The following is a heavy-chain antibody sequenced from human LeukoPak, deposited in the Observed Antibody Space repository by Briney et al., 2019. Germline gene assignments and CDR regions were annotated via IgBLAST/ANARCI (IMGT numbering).Heavy chain of an antibody. D-gene: IGHD3-10*01. CDR2: IYYSGST. V-gene: IGHV4-59*01. CDR1: GGSISSYY. J-gene: IGHJ5*02. Sequence: SGTLSLTCTVSGGSISSYYWSWIRQPPGKGLEWIVDIYYSGSTNYNPSLKSRVTISVDTSKNQFSMKLSSVTAADTAVYYCARQVSGGSGSDWFDPWGQGTLVTVSS. CDR3: ARQVSGGSGSDWFDP.